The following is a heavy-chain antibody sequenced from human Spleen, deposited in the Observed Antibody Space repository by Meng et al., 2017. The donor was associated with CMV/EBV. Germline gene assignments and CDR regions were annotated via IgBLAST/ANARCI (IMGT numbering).Heavy chain of an antibody. CDR1: GFTFLSSE. V-gene: IGHV3-48*03. D-gene: IGHD6-6*01. Sequence: GGSLRLSCAASGFTFLSSEMNWVRQAPGKGLEWVSYISSGGGIIYYADSVKGRFTISRDNAKNSLYLQMNSLRAEDTAVYYCARDGIAARWGQGTLVTVSS. CDR3: ARDGIAAR. J-gene: IGHJ4*02. CDR2: ISSGGGII.